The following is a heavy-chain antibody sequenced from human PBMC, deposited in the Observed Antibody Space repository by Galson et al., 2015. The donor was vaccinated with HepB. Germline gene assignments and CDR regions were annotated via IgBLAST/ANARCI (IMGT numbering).Heavy chain of an antibody. CDR2: IYYSGST. J-gene: IGHJ4*02. Sequence: SETLSLTCTVSGGSVSSGSYYWSWIRQPPGKGLEWIGYIYYSGSTNYNPSLKSRVTISVDTSKNQFSLKLSSVTAADTAVYYCARKVGEGPRYCSSTSCHFDYWGQGTLVTVSS. V-gene: IGHV4-61*01. CDR1: GGSVSSGSYY. D-gene: IGHD2-2*01. CDR3: ARKVGEGPRYCSSTSCHFDY.